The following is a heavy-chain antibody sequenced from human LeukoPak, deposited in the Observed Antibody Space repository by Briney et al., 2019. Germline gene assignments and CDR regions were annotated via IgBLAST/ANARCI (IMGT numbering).Heavy chain of an antibody. CDR1: GFTFNRNA. CDR2: TGGSGDKT. D-gene: IGHD6-19*01. J-gene: IGHJ4*02. CDR3: VRRGDASSGWGDHDF. Sequence: QPGGSLRLSCAAAGFTFNRNAISWVRQAPGKGLEWVSTTGGSGDKTFYADSVKGRFTISRDNSKNMVHLQMNSLTGEDTALYYCVRRGDASSGWGDHDFWGQGALVTVSS. V-gene: IGHV3-23*01.